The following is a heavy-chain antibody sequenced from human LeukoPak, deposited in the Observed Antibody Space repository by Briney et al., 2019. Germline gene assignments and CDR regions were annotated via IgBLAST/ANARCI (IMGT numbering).Heavy chain of an antibody. Sequence: PGGSLRLSCVTSGFTFSSYSMNWVRQAPGKGLEWVSHISTSSSTMYYADSVKGRFTISRDNSKTSLYLQMNSLRDDDTAVYYCVRLNGYCSGGSCAMDVWGQGTTVTVYS. V-gene: IGHV3-48*02. CDR3: VRLNGYCSGGSCAMDV. J-gene: IGHJ6*02. CDR2: ISTSSSTM. D-gene: IGHD2-15*01. CDR1: GFTFSSYS.